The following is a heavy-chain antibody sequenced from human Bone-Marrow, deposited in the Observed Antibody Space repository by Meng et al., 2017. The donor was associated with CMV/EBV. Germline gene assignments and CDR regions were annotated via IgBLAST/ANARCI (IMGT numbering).Heavy chain of an antibody. CDR1: GYTFTGYY. CDR2: INPNSGDT. J-gene: IGHJ5*02. D-gene: IGHD6-13*01. Sequence: ASVKVSCKTSGYTFTGYYIHWVRQAPGQGLEWMGWINPNSGDTNCTRKFQGRVTLTRDTSITTAYMELSWLRSDDTAVYYCARDLRSSSWQDEFPLNWFDPWGQGTLVTVSS. CDR3: ARDLRSSSWQDEFPLNWFDP. V-gene: IGHV1-2*02.